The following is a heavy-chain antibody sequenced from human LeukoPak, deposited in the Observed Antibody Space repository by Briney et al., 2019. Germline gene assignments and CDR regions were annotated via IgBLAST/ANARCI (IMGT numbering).Heavy chain of an antibody. V-gene: IGHV4-30-4*01. CDR1: GGSIVSADHY. Sequence: PSQTLSLACTVSGGSIVSADHYWSWIRQPPGKGLEWIGYIFYSGSTYYNPSLKSRLTISVDTSKNQFSLKLSSVTAADTAVYYCARGYYDVLTNYPKNFDQWGQGTLVTVSS. CDR2: IFYSGST. CDR3: ARGYYDVLTNYPKNFDQ. D-gene: IGHD3-9*01. J-gene: IGHJ4*02.